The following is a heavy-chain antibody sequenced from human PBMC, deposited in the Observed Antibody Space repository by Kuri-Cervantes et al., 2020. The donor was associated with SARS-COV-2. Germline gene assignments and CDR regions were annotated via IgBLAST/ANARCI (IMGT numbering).Heavy chain of an antibody. J-gene: IGHJ6*02. CDR1: GGSFSGYY. Sequence: SETLSLTCAAYGGSFSGYYWSWIRQPPGKGLEWVGEINHSGSTNYNPSLKSRVTISEDTSKNQVSLRLTSVTAADTAVYYCARGILGDDSIHYGMDVWGQGTSVTVSS. CDR3: ARGILGDDSIHYGMDV. CDR2: INHSGST. D-gene: IGHD2/OR15-2a*01. V-gene: IGHV4-34*01.